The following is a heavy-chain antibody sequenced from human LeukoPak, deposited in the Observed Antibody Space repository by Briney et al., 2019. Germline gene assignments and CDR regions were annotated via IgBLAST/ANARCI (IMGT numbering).Heavy chain of an antibody. J-gene: IGHJ6*03. CDR3: ARNGVAPGTNYYYMDV. CDR1: GGSISPYY. V-gene: IGHV4-59*01. CDR2: IYYSGST. D-gene: IGHD6-13*01. Sequence: KPSETLSLTCTVSGGSISPYYWNWLRQPPGKGLEWIGYIYYSGSTIYYPSLKSRVTISVDTSKNQFSLKLDSVTAADTAVYYCARNGVAPGTNYYYMDVWGKGTTVTVSS.